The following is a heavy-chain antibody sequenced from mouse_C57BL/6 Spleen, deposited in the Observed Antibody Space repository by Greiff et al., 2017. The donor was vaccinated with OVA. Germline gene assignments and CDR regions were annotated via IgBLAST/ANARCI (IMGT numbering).Heavy chain of an antibody. V-gene: IGHV1-59*01. J-gene: IGHJ4*01. D-gene: IGHD1-1*01. CDR1: GYTFTSYW. CDR2: IDPSDSYT. Sequence: QVQLQQPGAELVRPGTSVKLSCKASGYTFTSYWMHWVKQRPGQGLEWIGVIDPSDSYTNYNQKFKGKATLTVDTSSSTAYMQLSSLTSEDSAVYYCAREYGSRMDYWGQGTSVTVSS. CDR3: AREYGSRMDY.